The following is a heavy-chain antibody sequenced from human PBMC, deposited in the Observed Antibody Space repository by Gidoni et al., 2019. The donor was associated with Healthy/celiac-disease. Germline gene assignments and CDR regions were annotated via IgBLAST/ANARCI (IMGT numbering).Heavy chain of an antibody. CDR1: GFTFSNAW. V-gene: IGHV3-15*01. CDR2: IKSKTDGGTT. J-gene: IGHJ6*03. Sequence: EVQLVESGGGLVKPGGSLRLSCAASGFTFSNAWMSWVRQAPGKGLEWVGRIKSKTDGGTTDYAAPVKGRFTISRDDSKNTLYLQMNSLKTEDTAVYYCTHETNYYYYYMDVWGKGTTVTVSS. CDR3: THETNYYYYYMDV.